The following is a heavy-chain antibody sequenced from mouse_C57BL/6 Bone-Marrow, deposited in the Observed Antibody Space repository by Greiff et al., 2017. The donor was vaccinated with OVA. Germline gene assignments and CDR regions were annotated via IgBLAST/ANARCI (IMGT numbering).Heavy chain of an antibody. D-gene: IGHD2-4*01. CDR1: GFSLTSYG. V-gene: IGHV2-2*01. Sequence: QVQLQQSGPGLVQPSQSLSITCTVSGFSLTSYGVHWVRQSPGKGLEWLGVIWSGGSTDYNAAFISRLSISKDNSKSQVFFKMNSLQADDTAIYYCARNRDYDYDGYYAMDDWGQGTSVTVSS. J-gene: IGHJ4*01. CDR2: IWSGGST. CDR3: ARNRDYDYDGYYAMDD.